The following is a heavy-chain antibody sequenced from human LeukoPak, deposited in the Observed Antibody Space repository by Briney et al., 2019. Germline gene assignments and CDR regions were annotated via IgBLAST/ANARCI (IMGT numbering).Heavy chain of an antibody. V-gene: IGHV4-61*02. CDR3: ARSSRAVAGGFDP. D-gene: IGHD6-19*01. CDR2: IYTSGSA. J-gene: IGHJ5*02. Sequence: SQTLSLTCTVSGGSISSGSYHWSWIRQPAGKGLEWIGRIYTSGSANYNPSLKSRVTMSVDTSKNQFSLKLSSVTAADTAVYYCARSSRAVAGGFDPWGQGTLVTVSS. CDR1: GGSISSGSYH.